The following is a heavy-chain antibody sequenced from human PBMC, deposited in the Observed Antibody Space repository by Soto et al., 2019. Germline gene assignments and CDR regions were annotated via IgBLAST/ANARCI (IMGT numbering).Heavy chain of an antibody. D-gene: IGHD3-3*01. CDR1: GFSLTTSGVG. CDR3: AHRVLRTVFGLVTTTAIYFDF. V-gene: IGHV2-5*02. Sequence: QITLNESGPTQVKPRQALTLTCTFSGFSLTTSGVGVGWIRQSPGKAPERLALIYWDDDKRYSQSLKNRLTTTKDTSKNQVVKTMADLDPADTATYYCAHRVLRTVFGLVTTTAIYFDFWGQGTPVAVSS. J-gene: IGHJ4*02. CDR2: IYWDDDK.